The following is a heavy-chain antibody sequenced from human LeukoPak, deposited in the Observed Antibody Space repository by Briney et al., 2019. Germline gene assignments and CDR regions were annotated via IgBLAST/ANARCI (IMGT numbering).Heavy chain of an antibody. V-gene: IGHV3-7*01. CDR1: GCTFTDHW. CDR2: IKEDGSEK. CDR3: ARDSRPRGGSCFDH. J-gene: IGHJ4*02. Sequence: GGSLRLSCAASGCTFTDHWMSWVRQTPGKGLEWVANIKEDGSEKYYVDSVKGRFTIFRDDARNSLYLQMSNLRAEDTAFYYCARDSRPRGGSCFDHWGQGTLVSVSS. D-gene: IGHD2-15*01.